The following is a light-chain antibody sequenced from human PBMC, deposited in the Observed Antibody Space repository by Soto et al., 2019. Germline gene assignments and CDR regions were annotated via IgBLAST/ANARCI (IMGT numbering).Light chain of an antibody. CDR3: QDYSGDGET. CDR2: KAS. V-gene: IGKV1-5*03. CDR1: QSISDW. Sequence: DTQMPKFPSILPASVGARVTITCRASQSISDWLAWYQQKPGKAPKLLIYKASTLESGVPSRFSGSGSGTEFTLIISSLRPDDFATYYCQDYSGDGETLGQGTKVDI. J-gene: IGKJ1*01.